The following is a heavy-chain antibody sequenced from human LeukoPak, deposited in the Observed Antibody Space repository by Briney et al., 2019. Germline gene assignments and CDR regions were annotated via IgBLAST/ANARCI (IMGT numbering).Heavy chain of an antibody. CDR3: AKNSIPAAADY. J-gene: IGHJ4*02. Sequence: GGSLRLSCAASGFTFSSYAMHWVRQAPGKGLEYVSAISSNGGSTYYANSVKGRFTISRDISKNTLYLQMNSLRADDTAVYYCAKNSIPAAADYWGQGTLVTVSS. CDR2: ISSNGGST. V-gene: IGHV3-64*01. D-gene: IGHD6-13*01. CDR1: GFTFSSYA.